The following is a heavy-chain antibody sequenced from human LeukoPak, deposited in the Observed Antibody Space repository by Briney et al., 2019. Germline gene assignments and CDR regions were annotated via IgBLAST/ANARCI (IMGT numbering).Heavy chain of an antibody. CDR1: GYTFTSYG. D-gene: IGHD3-10*01. J-gene: IGHJ6*02. CDR2: ISAYNGNT. Sequence: ASVKVSCRASGYTFTSYGISWVRQAPGQGLEWMGWISAYNGNTNYAQKLQGRVTMTTDTSTSTAYMELRSLRSDDTAVYYCARDSGHDGSGSYLFTAIDYYYGMDVWGQGTTVTVSS. CDR3: ARDSGHDGSGSYLFTAIDYYYGMDV. V-gene: IGHV1-18*01.